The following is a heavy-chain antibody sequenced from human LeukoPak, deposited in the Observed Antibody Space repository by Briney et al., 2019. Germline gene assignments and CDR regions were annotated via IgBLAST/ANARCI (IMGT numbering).Heavy chain of an antibody. CDR1: GFSFTTYW. D-gene: IGHD3-10*01. V-gene: IGHV3-30*02. CDR3: AKDLYYYGSGSYYLLVY. Sequence: GGSLRLSCAASGFSFTTYWMGWVRQAPGKGLEWVAFIRYDGSNKYYADSVKGRFTISRDNSKNTLYLQMNSLRAEDTAVYYCAKDLYYYGSGSYYLLVYWGQGTLVTVSS. CDR2: IRYDGSNK. J-gene: IGHJ4*02.